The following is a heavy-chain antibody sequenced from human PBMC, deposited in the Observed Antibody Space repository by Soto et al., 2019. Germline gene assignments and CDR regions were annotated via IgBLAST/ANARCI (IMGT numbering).Heavy chain of an antibody. Sequence: VSCKASGYTFTSYDINWVRQATGQGLEWMGWMNPNSGNTGYAQKFQGRVTITRNTSISTAYMELSSLRSEDTAVYYCARARGLIYYFDYWGQGMLVTVSS. CDR1: GYTFTSYD. CDR3: ARARGLIYYFDY. V-gene: IGHV1-8*01. J-gene: IGHJ4*02. CDR2: MNPNSGNT. D-gene: IGHD3-10*01.